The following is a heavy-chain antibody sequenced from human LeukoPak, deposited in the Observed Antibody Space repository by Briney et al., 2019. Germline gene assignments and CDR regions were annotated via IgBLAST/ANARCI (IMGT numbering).Heavy chain of an antibody. D-gene: IGHD5-24*01. V-gene: IGHV4-4*07. J-gene: IGHJ4*02. CDR2: ISTSGTT. Sequence: SETLSLTCAVSGGSISSYYWSWIRQPAGKGLEWMGRISTSGTTNYNPSLTSRITMSVDTSKNQFSLNLTSVTAADTAVYYCARELSPSRAHDYWGQGTLVTVSS. CDR3: ARELSPSRAHDY. CDR1: GGSISSYY.